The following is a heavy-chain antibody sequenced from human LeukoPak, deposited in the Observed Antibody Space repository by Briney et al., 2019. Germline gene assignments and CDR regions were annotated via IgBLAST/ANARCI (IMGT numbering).Heavy chain of an antibody. J-gene: IGHJ6*03. CDR3: ARSADQYYYYYYMDV. CDR2: IYTSGST. Sequence: SETLSLTCTVSGGSISSGNYYYSWIRQPAGKGLEWIGRIYTSGSTNYNPSLKSRVTISVDTSKNQFSLKLSSVTAADTAVYYCARSADQYYYYYYMDVWGKGTTVTISS. V-gene: IGHV4-61*02. CDR1: GGSISSGNYY.